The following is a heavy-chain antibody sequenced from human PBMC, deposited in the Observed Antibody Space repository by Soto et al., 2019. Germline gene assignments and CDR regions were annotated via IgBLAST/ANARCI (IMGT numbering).Heavy chain of an antibody. J-gene: IGHJ4*02. CDR1: GFSFSSYA. CDR3: AKALTATAARGASDY. Sequence: TGGSRRLSCAASGFSFSSYAMSWVRQAPGKGLEWVSAISGSGGSTYYADSVKGRFTISRDNSKNTLYLQMNSLRAEDTAVYYCAKALTATAARGASDYWGQGTLVTVSS. V-gene: IGHV3-23*01. CDR2: ISGSGGST. D-gene: IGHD6-6*01.